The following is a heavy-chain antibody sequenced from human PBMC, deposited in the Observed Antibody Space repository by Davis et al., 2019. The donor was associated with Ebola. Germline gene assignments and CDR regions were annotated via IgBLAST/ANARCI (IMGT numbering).Heavy chain of an antibody. J-gene: IGHJ4*02. D-gene: IGHD5-24*01. Sequence: PGGSLRLSCAASGFTFSTYTMAWVRQAPGKGLAWVSSIGSGSTPMHYADSVKGRFTISRDNAKNSVYLQMNSLKAEDAAVYYCAGHRDGYNPFDYWGQGTLVTVPS. V-gene: IGHV3-21*06. CDR2: IGSGSTPM. CDR3: AGHRDGYNPFDY. CDR1: GFTFSTYT.